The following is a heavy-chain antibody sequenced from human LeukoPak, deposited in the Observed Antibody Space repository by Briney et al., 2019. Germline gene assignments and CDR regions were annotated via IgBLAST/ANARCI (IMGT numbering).Heavy chain of an antibody. Sequence: GGSLRLSCAASGFTFSSYRMNWVRQAPGKGLEWVSCISSSSSYIYYADSVKGRFTISRDTAKNLLYLQMNSLRAEDTAEYYCARDLSSGIGNYFDYWGQGTLVTVSS. J-gene: IGHJ4*02. CDR1: GFTFSSYR. CDR3: ARDLSSGIGNYFDY. CDR2: ISSSSSYI. V-gene: IGHV3-21*01. D-gene: IGHD3-22*01.